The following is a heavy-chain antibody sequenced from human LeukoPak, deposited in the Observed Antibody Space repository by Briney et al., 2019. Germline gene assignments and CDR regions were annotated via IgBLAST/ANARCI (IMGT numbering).Heavy chain of an antibody. Sequence: PSGTLSLTCAVSGGSISSSNWWSWVRQPPGKGLEWIGEIYHSGSTNYNSSLKSRVTISVDTSKNQFSLKLSSVTAADTAVYYCARSAFGGIYGDYWGQGTLVTVSS. CDR1: GGSISSSNW. V-gene: IGHV4-4*02. D-gene: IGHD3-3*01. CDR2: IYHSGST. CDR3: ARSAFGGIYGDY. J-gene: IGHJ4*02.